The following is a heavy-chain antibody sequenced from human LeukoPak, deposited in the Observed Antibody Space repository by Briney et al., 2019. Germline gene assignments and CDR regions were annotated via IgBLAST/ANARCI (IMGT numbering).Heavy chain of an antibody. V-gene: IGHV3-23*01. CDR2: IKGSGDST. CDR1: GFTFSSYA. J-gene: IGHJ6*02. D-gene: IGHD2-2*02. CDR3: AKGEVVPAAIYGMDV. Sequence: PGGSLRLSCAAFGFTFSSYAMNWVRQAPGKGPEWVSLIKGSGDSTYYADSVRGRFTISRDNSKNTLYLQMNSLRGEDTAVYYCAKGEVVPAAIYGMDVWGQGTTVTVS.